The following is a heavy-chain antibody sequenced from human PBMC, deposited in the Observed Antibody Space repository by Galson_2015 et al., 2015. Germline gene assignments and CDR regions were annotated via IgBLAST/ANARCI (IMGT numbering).Heavy chain of an antibody. CDR1: GFTFSSYA. Sequence: SLRLSCAVSGFTFSSYAMSWVRQAPGKGLEWVSLITASGGSPYYADSVKRRFTISRDNSKNTLYLQMSSLRAEDTAMYFCAKGGGSDFYYPNDYWGQGPLVTVSS. CDR2: ITASGGSP. J-gene: IGHJ4*02. CDR3: AKGGGSDFYYPNDY. V-gene: IGHV3-23*01. D-gene: IGHD3-22*01.